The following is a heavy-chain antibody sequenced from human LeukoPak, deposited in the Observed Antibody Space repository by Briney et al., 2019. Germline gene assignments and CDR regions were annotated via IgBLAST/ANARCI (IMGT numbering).Heavy chain of an antibody. CDR3: ARTSGYPAEYGMDV. D-gene: IGHD3-3*01. CDR1: GGSISSYY. V-gene: IGHV4-59*12. CDR2: IYYSGST. J-gene: IGHJ6*02. Sequence: PSETLSLTCTVSGGSISSYYWSWIRQPPGKGLEWIGYIYYSGSTNYNPSLKSRVTISVDTSKNQFSLKLSSVTAADTAVYYCARTSGYPAEYGMDVWGQGTTVTVSS.